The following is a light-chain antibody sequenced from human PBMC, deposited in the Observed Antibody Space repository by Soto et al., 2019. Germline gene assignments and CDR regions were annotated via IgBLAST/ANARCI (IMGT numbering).Light chain of an antibody. CDR2: AAS. V-gene: IGKV1-39*01. Sequence: DIQMTQSPSSLSASVGDRVTITCRASQSISSYLNLYQQKPGKAPKLLIYAASSLQSGVPSRFSGSGSGTDFTLTISSLQPEDFATYYCQQSYSTWTFGPGTKVDIK. CDR1: QSISSY. J-gene: IGKJ3*01. CDR3: QQSYSTWT.